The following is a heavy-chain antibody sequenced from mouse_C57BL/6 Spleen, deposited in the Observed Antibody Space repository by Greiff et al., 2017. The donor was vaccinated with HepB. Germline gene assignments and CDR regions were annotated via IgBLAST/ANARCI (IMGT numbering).Heavy chain of an antibody. CDR3: AREGNGVGGYAMDY. Sequence: EVKLVESGGGLVKPGGSLKLSCAASGFTFSSYAMSWVRQTPEKRLEWVATISDGGSYTYYPDNVKGRFTISRDNAKNNLYLQMSHLKSEDTAMYYCAREGNGVGGYAMDYWGQGTSVTVSS. CDR2: ISDGGSYT. J-gene: IGHJ4*01. D-gene: IGHD1-2*01. V-gene: IGHV5-4*01. CDR1: GFTFSSYA.